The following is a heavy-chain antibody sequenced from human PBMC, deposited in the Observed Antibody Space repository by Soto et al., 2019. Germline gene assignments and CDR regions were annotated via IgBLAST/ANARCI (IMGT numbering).Heavy chain of an antibody. V-gene: IGHV3-23*01. CDR3: AKDGGYSYGSDYFDY. CDR2: ISGSGGST. J-gene: IGHJ4*02. D-gene: IGHD5-18*01. Sequence: EVQLLESGGGLVQPGGSLRLSCAASGFTFSSYAMSWVRQAPGKGLEWVSAISGSGGSTYYADSVKGRFTISRDNSKNTLYLQMNSMRAEDTAVYYCAKDGGYSYGSDYFDYWGQGTLVTVSS. CDR1: GFTFSSYA.